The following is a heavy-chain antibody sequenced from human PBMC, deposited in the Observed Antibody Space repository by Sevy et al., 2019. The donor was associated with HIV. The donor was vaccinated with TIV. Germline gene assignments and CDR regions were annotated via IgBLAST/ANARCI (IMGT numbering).Heavy chain of an antibody. CDR2: VNPRNGGT. CDR1: GYTFTGQY. D-gene: IGHD3-10*01. CDR3: ARARLGPLGSLDS. Sequence: ASAKVSCKASGYTFTGQYIHWVRQVPGQGLEWVGWVNPRNGGTKTAQSFEGRVTLTRDTSISTANLEMGSLTSDDTAVYFCARARLGPLGSLDSWGQGTLVTVSS. J-gene: IGHJ4*02. V-gene: IGHV1-2*02.